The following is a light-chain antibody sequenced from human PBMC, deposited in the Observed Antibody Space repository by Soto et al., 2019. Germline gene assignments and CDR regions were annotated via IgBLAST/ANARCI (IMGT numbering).Light chain of an antibody. J-gene: IGKJ4*01. CDR3: QHRATWPPSVT. CDR2: ATS. CDR1: QSVSSN. Sequence: EIVMTQSPATLSVSPGERASLSCRASQSVSSNLAWYQQKPGQTPRLLIYATSTRATGIPARFSGSGSGTEFTLTIRKLEPEDFAVYYCQHRATWPPSVTFGGGTRV. V-gene: IGKV3-15*01.